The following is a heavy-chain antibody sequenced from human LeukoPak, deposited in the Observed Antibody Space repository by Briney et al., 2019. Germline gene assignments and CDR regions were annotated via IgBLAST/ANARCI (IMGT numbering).Heavy chain of an antibody. CDR1: GYTFTSYD. Sequence: ASVKVSCKAVGYTFTSYDINWVRQATGQGLEWMGWMNPNSGNTGYAQKFQGRVSMTRNSSTGTAYMELSSLRSDDTAVYYCVRECSSITCRTHFDCWGQGTLVTVSS. CDR3: VRECSSITCRTHFDC. D-gene: IGHD2-2*01. J-gene: IGHJ4*02. CDR2: MNPNSGNT. V-gene: IGHV1-8*01.